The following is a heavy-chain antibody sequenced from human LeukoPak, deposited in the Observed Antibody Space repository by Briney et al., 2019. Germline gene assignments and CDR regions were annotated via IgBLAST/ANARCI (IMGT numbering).Heavy chain of an antibody. CDR3: APRGITGTTWVDY. J-gene: IGHJ4*02. CDR1: GFTFSSYW. V-gene: IGHV3-7*05. D-gene: IGHD1-14*01. Sequence: GGSLRLSCAASGFTFSSYWMSWVRQAPGKGLEWVANIKQDGSEKYYVDSVKGRFTISRDNAKNSLYLQMNSLRAEDTAVYYCAPRGITGTTWVDYWGQGTLVTVSS. CDR2: IKQDGSEK.